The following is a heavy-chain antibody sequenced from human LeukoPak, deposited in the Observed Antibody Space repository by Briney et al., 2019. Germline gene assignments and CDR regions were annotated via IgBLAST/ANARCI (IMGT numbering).Heavy chain of an antibody. J-gene: IGHJ4*02. CDR3: ARNGYYSSDY. V-gene: IGHV4-4*02. CDR2: IHHSGST. CDR1: GGVISHGYW. D-gene: IGHD4-17*01. Sequence: SETLSLTCDVSGGVISHGYWWSWVRQPPGKGLEWIAEIHHSGSTNYNPSLKSRVTISMDKSKNQFSLNLNSVTAADTAIYYCARNGYYSSDYWGQGTRVTVSS.